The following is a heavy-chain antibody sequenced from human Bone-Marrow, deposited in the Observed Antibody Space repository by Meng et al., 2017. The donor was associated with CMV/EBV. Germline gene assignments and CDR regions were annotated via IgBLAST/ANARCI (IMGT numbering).Heavy chain of an antibody. Sequence: SETLSLTCTVSGGSISSYYWSWIRQPPGKGLEWIGYIYYSGSTYYNPSLKSRVTISVDTSKNQFSLKLSSVTAADTAVYYCARAKNHYCSSTSCYGPWFDPWGQGTLVTVSS. CDR2: IYYSGST. CDR1: GGSISSYY. V-gene: IGHV4-59*08. CDR3: ARAKNHYCSSTSCYGPWFDP. J-gene: IGHJ5*02. D-gene: IGHD2-2*01.